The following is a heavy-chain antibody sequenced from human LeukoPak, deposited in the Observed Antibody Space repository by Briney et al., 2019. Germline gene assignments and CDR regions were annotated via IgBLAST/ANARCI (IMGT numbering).Heavy chain of an antibody. CDR3: ARGPAVTNWFDP. CDR1: GYTFTSYA. V-gene: IGHV1-69*13. Sequence: ASVKVSCKASGYTFTSYAMHWVRQAPGQGLEWMGGIIPIFGTANYAQKFQGRVTITADESTSTAYMELSSLRSEDTAVYYCARGPAVTNWFDPWGQGTLVTVSS. CDR2: IIPIFGTA. J-gene: IGHJ5*02. D-gene: IGHD4-23*01.